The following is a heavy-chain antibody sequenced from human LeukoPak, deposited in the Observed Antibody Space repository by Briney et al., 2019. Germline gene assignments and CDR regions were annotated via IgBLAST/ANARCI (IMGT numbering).Heavy chain of an antibody. CDR2: ISASGGST. D-gene: IGHD1-1*01. CDR1: GITFSSYA. CDR3: APNWNLDY. J-gene: IGHJ4*02. V-gene: IGHV3-23*01. Sequence: GGSLRLSCAASGITFSSYAMSWVRQAPGKGLEWVSAISASGGSTYYADSVKGRFTISRDNSKNTLYLQMNSLRAEDTAIYYCAPNWNLDYWGQGTLVTVSS.